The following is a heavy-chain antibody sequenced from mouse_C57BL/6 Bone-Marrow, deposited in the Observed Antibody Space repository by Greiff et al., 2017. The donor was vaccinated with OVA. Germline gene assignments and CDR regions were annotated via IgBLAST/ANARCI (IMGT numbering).Heavy chain of an antibody. CDR1: GYTFTDYY. CDR3: ARAYFDY. V-gene: IGHV1-19*01. CDR2: INPYNGGT. Sequence: LVEPGASVKMSCKASGYTFTDYYMNWVKQSHGKSLEWIGVINPYNGGTSYNQKFKGKATLTVDKSSSTAYMELNSLTSEDSAVYYCARAYFDYWGQGTTLTVSS. J-gene: IGHJ2*01.